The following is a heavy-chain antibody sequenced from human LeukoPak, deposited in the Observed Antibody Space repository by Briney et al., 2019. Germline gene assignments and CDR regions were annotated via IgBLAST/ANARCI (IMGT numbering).Heavy chain of an antibody. CDR3: ARDRSLSSESYPIGY. D-gene: IGHD1-26*01. CDR2: ISTDGSTT. CDR1: GFTFSSYW. V-gene: IGHV3-74*01. J-gene: IGHJ4*02. Sequence: GGSLRLSCAASGFTFSSYWMHWVRQAPGKGLVWVSRISTDGSTTTYADSVKGRFTISRDNAKNTAYLQMNSLRAEDTAVYYCARDRSLSSESYPIGYWGQGTLVTVSS.